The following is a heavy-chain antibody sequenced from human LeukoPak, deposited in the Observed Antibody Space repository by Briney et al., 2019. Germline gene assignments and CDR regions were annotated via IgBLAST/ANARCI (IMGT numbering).Heavy chain of an antibody. Sequence: GGSLRLSCAASEFTFSSYAMHWVRQAPGKGLEWVAIISYDGTNEYYADSVKGRFTISRDNSKNTLYLQMNSLRTEDTAVYYCARAPTVLVGYCSSSSCQADYWGQGTLVTVSS. CDR1: EFTFSSYA. V-gene: IGHV3-30-3*01. J-gene: IGHJ4*02. CDR2: ISYDGTNE. CDR3: ARAPTVLVGYCSSSSCQADY. D-gene: IGHD2-2*01.